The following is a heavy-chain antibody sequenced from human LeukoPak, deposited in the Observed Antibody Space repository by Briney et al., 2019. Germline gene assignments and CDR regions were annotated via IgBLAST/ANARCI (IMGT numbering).Heavy chain of an antibody. CDR2: INPNSGGT. J-gene: IGHJ4*02. CDR1: GYTFTGYY. D-gene: IGHD3-22*01. CDR3: ATPGRAYYYDSSGYEFDY. V-gene: IGHV1-2*02. Sequence: ASVKVSCKGSGYTFTGYYIHWVRQAPGQGLEWMGWINPNSGGTNYAQKFQGRVTMTRDTSISTAYMELSRLRSDDTAVYYCATPGRAYYYDSSGYEFDYWGQGTLVTVSS.